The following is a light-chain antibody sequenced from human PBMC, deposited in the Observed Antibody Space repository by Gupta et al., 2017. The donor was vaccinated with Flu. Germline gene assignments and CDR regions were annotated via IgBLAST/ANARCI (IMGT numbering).Light chain of an antibody. Sequence: DSVITQAPDALAVSLCERATSNRKSSRSVLYNSNNNNYLAWYQNKPGQPPKLLNYWASTREYGVPDRFSGSGSGTDFTLTISSLQAEDVAVYYCQQYYNFLTFGAGTRVEIK. CDR1: RSVLYNSNNNNY. J-gene: IGKJ4*01. CDR3: QQYYNFLT. CDR2: WAS. V-gene: IGKV4-1*01.